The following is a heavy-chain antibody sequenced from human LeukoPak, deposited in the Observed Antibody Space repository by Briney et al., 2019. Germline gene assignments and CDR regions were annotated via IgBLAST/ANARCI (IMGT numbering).Heavy chain of an antibody. D-gene: IGHD1-1*01. Sequence: GASVKVSCKASGGTFSSYAISWVRQAPGQGLEWMGGIIPIFGTANYAQKFQGRVTVTTDESTSTAYMELSSLRSEDTAVYYCASLRTGTNNWFDPWGQGTLVTVSS. J-gene: IGHJ5*02. CDR2: IIPIFGTA. CDR1: GGTFSSYA. V-gene: IGHV1-69*05. CDR3: ASLRTGTNNWFDP.